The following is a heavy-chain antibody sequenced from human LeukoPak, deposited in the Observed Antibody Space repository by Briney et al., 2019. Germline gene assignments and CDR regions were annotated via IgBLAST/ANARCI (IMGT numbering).Heavy chain of an antibody. Sequence: PGRSLRLSCAASGFTLNRYAMHWVRQATGKGLVWVAVISSDGINNYYADSVKGRFTISRDNSKNTLYLQMYSLRAEDTAVYYCARDPMADFDYWGQGTLVTVSS. V-gene: IGHV3-30-3*01. D-gene: IGHD2-8*01. CDR2: ISSDGINN. J-gene: IGHJ4*02. CDR3: ARDPMADFDY. CDR1: GFTLNRYA.